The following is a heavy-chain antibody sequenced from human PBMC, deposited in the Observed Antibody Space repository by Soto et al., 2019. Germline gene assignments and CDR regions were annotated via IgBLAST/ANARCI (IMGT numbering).Heavy chain of an antibody. CDR3: ARALGGSGRGPGNFDY. D-gene: IGHD3-10*01. Sequence: PSETLSLTCTVSGGSISSYYWSWIRQPPGKGLEWIGYIYYSGSTNYNPSLKSRVTISVDTSKNQFSLKLSSVTAADTAVYYCARALGGSGRGPGNFDYWGQGTLVTVSS. CDR2: IYYSGST. V-gene: IGHV4-59*01. CDR1: GGSISSYY. J-gene: IGHJ4*02.